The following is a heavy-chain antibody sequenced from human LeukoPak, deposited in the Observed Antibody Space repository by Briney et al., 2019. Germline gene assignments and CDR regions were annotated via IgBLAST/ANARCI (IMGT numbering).Heavy chain of an antibody. CDR1: GGTFSSYA. D-gene: IGHD3-10*01. CDR2: MNPNSGNT. Sequence: GASVKVSCKASGGTFSSYAINWVRQATGQGLEWMGWMNPNSGNTGYAQKFQGRVTITRNTSISTAYMELSSLRSEDTAVYYCTGNYYGSGSYADFDYWGQGTLVTVSS. V-gene: IGHV1-8*03. CDR3: TGNYYGSGSYADFDY. J-gene: IGHJ4*02.